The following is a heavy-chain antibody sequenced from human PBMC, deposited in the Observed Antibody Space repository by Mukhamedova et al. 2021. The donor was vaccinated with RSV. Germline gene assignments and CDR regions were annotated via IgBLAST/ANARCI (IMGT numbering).Heavy chain of an antibody. D-gene: IGHD3-3*01. Sequence: APGQGLEWMGVFNPAGDSATYAQRFQGRVTMTSDTSTSTAYMHLSGLRSEDTAVYYCARGSRVTIFGVVTLLDYWGQGTQVTVSS. CDR2: FNPAGDSA. V-gene: IGHV1-46*01. J-gene: IGHJ4*02. CDR3: ARGSRVTIFGVVTLLDY.